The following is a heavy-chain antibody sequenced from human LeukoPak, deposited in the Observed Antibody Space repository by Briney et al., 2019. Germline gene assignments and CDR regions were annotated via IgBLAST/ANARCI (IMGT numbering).Heavy chain of an antibody. CDR3: ARGIYGDPFDY. V-gene: IGHV4-34*01. J-gene: IGHJ4*02. Sequence: SETLSLTCAVYGGSFSGYYWSWIRQPPGKGLEWIGEINHSGSTNYNPSLKSRVTISVDTSKNQFSLKLSSVTAADTAVYYCARGIYGDPFDYWGQGTLVTVSS. D-gene: IGHD4-17*01. CDR1: GGSFSGYY. CDR2: INHSGST.